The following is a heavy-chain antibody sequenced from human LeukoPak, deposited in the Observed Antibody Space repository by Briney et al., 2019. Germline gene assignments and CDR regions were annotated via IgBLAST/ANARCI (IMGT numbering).Heavy chain of an antibody. CDR3: AREVYDSSGDYYSLAYGMDV. Sequence: GGSLRLSCAASGFTFSSYGMHWVRQAPGKGLEWVAVIWYDGSNKYYADSVKGRFTISRDNSKNTLYLQMNSMRAEDTAVYYCAREVYDSSGDYYSLAYGMDVWGQGTTVTVSS. CDR2: IWYDGSNK. CDR1: GFTFSSYG. D-gene: IGHD3-22*01. J-gene: IGHJ6*02. V-gene: IGHV3-33*01.